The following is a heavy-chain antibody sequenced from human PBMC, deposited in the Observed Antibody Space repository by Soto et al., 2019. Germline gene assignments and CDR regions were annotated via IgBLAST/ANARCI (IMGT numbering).Heavy chain of an antibody. CDR3: ARERHDVVWPDAYSFDY. V-gene: IGHV3-30*03. CDR1: GFIFSTYG. D-gene: IGHD2-15*01. J-gene: IGHJ4*02. CDR2: VSDDGYTT. Sequence: QVRLVESGGGVVQPGRSLRLSCAASGFIFSTYGMHWVRQAPGKGLQWVAVVSDDGYTTYYAESVKGRFTVSRDSSKNTLYLQMSNLRIEDTAVYYCARERHDVVWPDAYSFDYWGQGTLVNVSS.